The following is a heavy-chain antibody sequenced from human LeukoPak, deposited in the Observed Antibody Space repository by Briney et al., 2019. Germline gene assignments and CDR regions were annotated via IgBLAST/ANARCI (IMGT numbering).Heavy chain of an antibody. CDR2: IWYDGSNK. V-gene: IGHV3-33*01. D-gene: IGHD5-12*01. Sequence: PGGSLRLSCAASGFTFSSYGMHWVRQALGKGLEWVAVIWYDGSNKYYADSVKGRFTISRDNSKNTLYLQMNSLRAEDTAVYYCARVISGYEEFDYWGQGTLVTVSS. CDR3: ARVISGYEEFDY. J-gene: IGHJ4*02. CDR1: GFTFSSYG.